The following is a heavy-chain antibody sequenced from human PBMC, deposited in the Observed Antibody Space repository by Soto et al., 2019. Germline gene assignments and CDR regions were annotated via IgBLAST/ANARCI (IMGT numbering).Heavy chain of an antibody. Sequence: PSETLSLTCTVSGGSIRSGDYYWSWIRQPPGKGLEWMGYIYDSGSAYYNPSLKRRLTISVDRSKNQFSLKLTPVTAADTAVYFCAREYYSGSGSPMAHWGQGTLVTVSS. CDR2: IYDSGSA. J-gene: IGHJ4*02. CDR3: AREYYSGSGSPMAH. CDR1: GGSIRSGDYY. D-gene: IGHD3-10*01. V-gene: IGHV4-30-4*01.